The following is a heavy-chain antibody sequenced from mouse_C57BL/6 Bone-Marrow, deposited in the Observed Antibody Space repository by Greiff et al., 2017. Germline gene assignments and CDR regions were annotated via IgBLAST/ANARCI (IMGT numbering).Heavy chain of an antibody. CDR3: ARDIYYGYDDWFAY. J-gene: IGHJ3*01. CDR1: GYTFTSYW. V-gene: IGHV1-55*01. D-gene: IGHD2-2*01. CDR2: IYPGSGST. Sequence: QVQLQQPGAELVKPGASVKMSCKASGYTFTSYWITWVKQRPGQGLEWIGDIYPGSGSTNYNEKFKSKATLTVDTSSSTAYMQLSGLTSEDSAVYYCARDIYYGYDDWFAYWGQGTLVTVSA.